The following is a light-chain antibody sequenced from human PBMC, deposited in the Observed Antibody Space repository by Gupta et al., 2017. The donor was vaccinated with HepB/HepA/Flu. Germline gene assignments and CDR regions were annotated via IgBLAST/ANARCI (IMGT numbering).Light chain of an antibody. CDR1: QSISNY. CDR3: QQCNSAART. CDR2: AAS. Sequence: IEMPQTPSSLSASVGDRVTITCRASQSISNYLAWYQHKPGKVPKLLIYAASTLQCGVPSRFSGSGSGTDFTLTISSLQPEDVAIYYCQQCNSAARTFGQGTKLEIK. J-gene: IGKJ2*01. V-gene: IGKV1-27*01.